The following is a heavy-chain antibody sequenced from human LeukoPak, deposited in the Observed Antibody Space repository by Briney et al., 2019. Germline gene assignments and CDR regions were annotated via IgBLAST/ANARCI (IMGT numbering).Heavy chain of an antibody. J-gene: IGHJ3*02. CDR2: ISGSGGST. CDR1: GFTFSSFA. D-gene: IGHD1-1*01. CDR3: AKAGQVTTSYFDI. Sequence: PGGSLRLSCAASGFTFSSFAMSWVRQAPGKGLEWVSAISGSGGSTYYADSVKGRFTISRDNSKNTLYLQMNSLRAEDTAVYYCAKAGQVTTSYFDIWGQGTMVTVSS. V-gene: IGHV3-23*01.